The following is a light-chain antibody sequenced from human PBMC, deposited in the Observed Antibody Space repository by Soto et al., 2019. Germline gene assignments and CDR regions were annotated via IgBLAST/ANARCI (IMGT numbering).Light chain of an antibody. CDR3: QSLGTGIQV. J-gene: IGLJ3*02. CDR1: SGHSTYA. Sequence: QSVLTQSPSVSASLGASVKLTCTLSSGHSTYAIAWHQQQPEKGPRFLMKINSDGSQKGDGFFDRFSGSSSGAERHLTISSLQSEDEADYYCQSLGTGIQVFGGGTKVTVL. CDR2: INSDGS. V-gene: IGLV4-69*01.